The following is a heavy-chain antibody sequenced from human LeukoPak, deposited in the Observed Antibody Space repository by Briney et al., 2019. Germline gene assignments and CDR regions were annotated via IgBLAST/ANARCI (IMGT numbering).Heavy chain of an antibody. CDR2: IYYSGST. CDR1: GGSISSYY. CDR3: AREDCSGGSCYFDY. J-gene: IGHJ4*02. Sequence: PSETLSLTCTVSGGSISSYYWSWIRQPPGKGLEWIGYIYYSGSTNYNPSLKSRVTMSVDTSKNQFSLKLSSVTAADTAVYYCAREDCSGGSCYFDYWGQGTLVTVSS. V-gene: IGHV4-59*12. D-gene: IGHD2-15*01.